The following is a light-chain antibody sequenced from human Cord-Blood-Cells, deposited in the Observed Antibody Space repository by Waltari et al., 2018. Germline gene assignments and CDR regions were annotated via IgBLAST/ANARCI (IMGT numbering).Light chain of an antibody. Sequence: SYELTQPPSVSVSPGQTARITCSGDALPKQYAYWYQQKPGQAPVLVVYKGSERPSGIPERLSGSSSGTTVTLTISGVQAEDDADYYCQSADSSGTYWVFGGGTKLTVL. CDR3: QSADSSGTYWV. J-gene: IGLJ3*02. CDR1: ALPKQY. V-gene: IGLV3-25*03. CDR2: KGS.